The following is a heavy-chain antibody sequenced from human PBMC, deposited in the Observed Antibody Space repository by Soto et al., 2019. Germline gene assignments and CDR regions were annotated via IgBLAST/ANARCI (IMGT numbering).Heavy chain of an antibody. J-gene: IGHJ6*02. Sequence: PGGSLRLSCAASGFTFSSYAMHWVHQAPGKGLEWVAVISYDGSNKYYADSVKGRFTISRDNSKNTLYLQMNSLRAEDTAVYYCARTYGSGSYYSYGMDVWGQGTTVTVSS. CDR2: ISYDGSNK. CDR3: ARTYGSGSYYSYGMDV. D-gene: IGHD3-10*01. CDR1: GFTFSSYA. V-gene: IGHV3-30-3*01.